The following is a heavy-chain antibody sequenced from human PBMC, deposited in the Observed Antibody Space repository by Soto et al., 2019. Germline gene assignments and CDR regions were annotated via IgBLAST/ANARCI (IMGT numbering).Heavy chain of an antibody. Sequence: EVQLLESGGGLLQPGGSLRLSCEASGFTFYSYAMSWVRQAPGKGLEWVSSISGDGDRTYYADAVQGRFTISRDNSKNTLYLQMDCLRAEDTAVYYCAKEPPYCGGDCYVLLDFWGQGTLVTVSS. CDR1: GFTFYSYA. J-gene: IGHJ4*02. CDR2: ISGDGDRT. CDR3: AKEPPYCGGDCYVLLDF. V-gene: IGHV3-23*01. D-gene: IGHD2-21*02.